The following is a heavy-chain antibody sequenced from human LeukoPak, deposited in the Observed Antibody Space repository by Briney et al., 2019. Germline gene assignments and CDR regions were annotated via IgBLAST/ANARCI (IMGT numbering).Heavy chain of an antibody. CDR3: ARDEGDDSHY. D-gene: IGHD5-24*01. Sequence: ASVKVSCKASGYTFTGYYMHWVRQAPGQGLEWMGWINPNSGGTNYAQKFQGRVNMTRGTSISTAYMELSRLRSDDAAVYYCARDEGDDSHYWGQGTLVTVSS. CDR1: GYTFTGYY. CDR2: INPNSGGT. J-gene: IGHJ4*02. V-gene: IGHV1-2*02.